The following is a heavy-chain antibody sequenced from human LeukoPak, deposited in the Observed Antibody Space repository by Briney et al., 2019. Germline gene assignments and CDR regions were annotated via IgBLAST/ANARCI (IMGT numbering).Heavy chain of an antibody. D-gene: IGHD3-22*01. Sequence: GASVKVSCKASGFTFTSSAVQWVRQARGQRLEWIGWIVVGSGNTNYAQKFQERVTITRDMSTSTAYMELSSLRSEDTAVYYCARGRDISGYSLGHWGQGTLVTVSS. CDR1: GFTFTSSA. CDR3: ARGRDISGYSLGH. V-gene: IGHV1-58*01. CDR2: IVVGSGNT. J-gene: IGHJ4*02.